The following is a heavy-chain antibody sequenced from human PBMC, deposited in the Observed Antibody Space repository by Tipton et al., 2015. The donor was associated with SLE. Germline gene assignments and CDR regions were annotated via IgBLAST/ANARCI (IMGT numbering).Heavy chain of an antibody. CDR2: ISYDGSNK. D-gene: IGHD3-22*01. CDR3: ARDLDYYDSSGYPGWFDP. Sequence: RSLRLSCAASGFTFSSYAMHWVRQAPGKGLERVAVISYDGSNKYYADSVKGRFTISRDNSKNTLYLQMNSLRAEDTAVYYCARDLDYYDSSGYPGWFDPWGQGTLVTVSS. J-gene: IGHJ5*02. CDR1: GFTFSSYA. V-gene: IGHV3-30*04.